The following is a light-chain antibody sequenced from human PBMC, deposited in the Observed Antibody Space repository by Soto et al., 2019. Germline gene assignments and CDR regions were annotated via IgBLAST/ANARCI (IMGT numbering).Light chain of an antibody. Sequence: QSALTQPASVSGSPGQLITISCTGTSSDVGGYNYVSWYQQHPGKAPKLMIYDVSNRPSGVSNRFSGSKSGNTASLTISGLQLEDQAEHYCMPYSRFSTPCVFGSETKGTVL. J-gene: IGLJ1*01. CDR2: DVS. CDR3: MPYSRFSTPCV. CDR1: SSDVGGYNY. V-gene: IGLV2-14*01.